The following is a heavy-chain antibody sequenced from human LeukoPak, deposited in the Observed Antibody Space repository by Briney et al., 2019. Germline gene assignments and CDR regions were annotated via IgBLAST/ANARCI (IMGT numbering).Heavy chain of an antibody. CDR1: GYTSTGYY. V-gene: IGHV1-2*02. Sequence: GASVKVSCKASGYTSTGYYMHWVRQAPGQGLEWMGWINPNSGGTNYAQKFQGRVTMTRDTSISTAYMELSRLRSDDTAVYYCARDRNSGYGHFDYWGQGTLVTVSS. CDR2: INPNSGGT. J-gene: IGHJ4*02. D-gene: IGHD5-12*01. CDR3: ARDRNSGYGHFDY.